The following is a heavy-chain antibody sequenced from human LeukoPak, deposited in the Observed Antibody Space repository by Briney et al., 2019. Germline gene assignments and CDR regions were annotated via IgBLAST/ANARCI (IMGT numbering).Heavy chain of an antibody. V-gene: IGHV4-61*02. Sequence: SQTLSLTCTVSGGSISSGSYYWSWIRQPAGKGLEWIGRIYTSGSTNYNPSLESRVTIPVDTSKNQFSLKLSSVTAADTAVYYCARDGDFWSGYSAHYYYYMDVWGKGTTVTVSS. CDR2: IYTSGST. CDR3: ARDGDFWSGYSAHYYYYMDV. D-gene: IGHD3-3*01. J-gene: IGHJ6*03. CDR1: GGSISSGSYY.